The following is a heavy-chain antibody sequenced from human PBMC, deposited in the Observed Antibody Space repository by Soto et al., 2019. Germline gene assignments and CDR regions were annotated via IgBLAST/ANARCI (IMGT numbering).Heavy chain of an antibody. V-gene: IGHV1-69*02. J-gene: IGHJ4*02. CDR3: ASSYGSGYRAFDY. CDR2: VNTIVSMS. CDR1: GDTFSFYS. D-gene: IGHD3-10*01. Sequence: QVQLVQSGAEVKRPGSSVKVSCKASGDTFSFYSINWVRQAPGLGREWMGRVNTIVSMSNYAQKFQGRVAMTADKSTSTAYRELSSLRSEDTAIYYCASSYGSGYRAFDYWGQGALVTVSS.